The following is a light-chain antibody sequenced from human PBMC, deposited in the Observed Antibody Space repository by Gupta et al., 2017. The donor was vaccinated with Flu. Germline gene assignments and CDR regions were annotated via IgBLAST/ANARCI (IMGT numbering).Light chain of an antibody. CDR1: QGIGNF. CDR2: SAS. CDR3: QQDNNFPLT. V-gene: IGKV1-16*02. Sequence: PASLSASVGDRVTITCRASQGIGNFLAWIQQRPGKAPKSLIHSASTLQSGVSSNFSGSGSGTDFTLIIGSLRPEDVATYYCQQDNNFPLTFGGGTKVYIK. J-gene: IGKJ4*01.